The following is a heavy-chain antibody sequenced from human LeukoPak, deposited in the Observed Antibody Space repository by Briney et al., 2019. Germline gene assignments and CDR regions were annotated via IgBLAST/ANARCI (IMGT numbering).Heavy chain of an antibody. CDR1: GFSLSTSGMC. J-gene: IGHJ4*02. CDR3: ARYKQQLDY. CDR2: SDWDDDK. D-gene: IGHD6-13*01. V-gene: IGHV2-70*01. Sequence: SGPALVKPTQTLTLTCTFSGFSLSTSGMCVSWIRQPPGKALEWPALSDWDDDKYYNTSRKKRHTISQDTSKNQVVLTMTNMDPVDTATYYCARYKQQLDYWGQGTLVTVSS.